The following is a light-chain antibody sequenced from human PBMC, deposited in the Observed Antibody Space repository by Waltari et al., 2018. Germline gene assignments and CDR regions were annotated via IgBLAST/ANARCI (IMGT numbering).Light chain of an antibody. V-gene: IGLV2-11*01. J-gene: IGLJ1*01. CDR3: SLYSGSNTFI. CDR1: SSDIGIYDY. CDR2: DVS. Sequence: QAALTQPPSVSGSPAQSVTMSCTGTSSDIGIYDYVSWYQQHPGKAPKLLIYDVSKRPSGVSVCFSCSRASSAPALTISGLHSADDAVYYCSLYSGSNTFIFGVGTRLTVL.